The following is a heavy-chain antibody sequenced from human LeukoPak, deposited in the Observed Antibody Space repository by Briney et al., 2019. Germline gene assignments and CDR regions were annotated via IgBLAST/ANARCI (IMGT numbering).Heavy chain of an antibody. CDR1: GGTFTSHA. V-gene: IGHV1-69*13. Sequence: SVTVSFKASGGTFTSHAITWVRQPPGQGLELMAGFIPIYGSASYAQKFQGRVTVTSDESTRTVYMALSRLTSEDTAVYYCAGLFYDNSPAAFDLWGPGTTVPGPS. J-gene: IGHJ3*01. CDR2: FIPIYGSA. D-gene: IGHD3-22*01. CDR3: AGLFYDNSPAAFDL.